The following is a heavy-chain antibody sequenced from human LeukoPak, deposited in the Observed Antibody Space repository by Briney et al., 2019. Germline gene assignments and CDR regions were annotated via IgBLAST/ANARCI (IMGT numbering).Heavy chain of an antibody. Sequence: SETLSLTCTVSGGSINSHYWSWLRQPPGKGLEWIGYIYYSGITNYNPSLKSRVTISVDTSKNQFSLKLSSVTAADTAVYYCAINYYDSSGYFQGIDYWGQGTLVTVSS. J-gene: IGHJ4*02. CDR2: IYYSGIT. V-gene: IGHV4-59*11. CDR1: GGSINSHY. D-gene: IGHD3-22*01. CDR3: AINYYDSSGYFQGIDY.